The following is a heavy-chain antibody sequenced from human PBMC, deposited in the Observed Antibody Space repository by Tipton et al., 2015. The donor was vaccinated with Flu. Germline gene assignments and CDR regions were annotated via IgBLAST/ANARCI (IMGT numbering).Heavy chain of an antibody. CDR2: ISPYNGDT. CDR1: GYSFTHYG. J-gene: IGHJ4*02. CDR3: TRDSGVLSDTVPRVDY. Sequence: QVQLVQSGAEVKRPGASVKVSCKASGYSFTHYGISWVRQAPGQGLEWLGWISPYNGDTNYAQKFQGRVTMTADTSTSTAYMEVRSLRSDDTAVFYCTRDSGVLSDTVPRVDYWGQGTLVTVSS. V-gene: IGHV1-18*01. D-gene: IGHD4-17*01.